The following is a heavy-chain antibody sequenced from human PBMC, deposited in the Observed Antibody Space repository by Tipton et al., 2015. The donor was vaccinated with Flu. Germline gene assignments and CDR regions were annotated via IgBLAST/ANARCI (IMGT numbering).Heavy chain of an antibody. CDR3: ARRDFSNYVSEPKNWFDP. D-gene: IGHD4-11*01. CDR2: LSYRDSS. J-gene: IGHJ5*02. Sequence: LRLSCAASGFTFSMYAMSWVRQAPGKGLELIASLSYRDSSFYKSSLKSRVTISVDASKNQFTLKVSSVTAADTAVYYCARRDFSNYVSEPKNWFDPWGQGTLVTVTS. CDR1: GFTFSMYA. V-gene: IGHV4-30-2*03.